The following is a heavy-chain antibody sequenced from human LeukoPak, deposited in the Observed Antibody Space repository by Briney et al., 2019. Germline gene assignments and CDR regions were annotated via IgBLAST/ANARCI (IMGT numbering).Heavy chain of an antibody. Sequence: GGSLRLSCAASGFTFSSYWMSWVRQAPGKGLEWVANIKQDGSEKYYVDPVKGRFTISRDNAKNSLYLQMNSLRAEDTAVYYCARAGSSSPRSGGYYYYYMDVWGKGTTVTVSS. J-gene: IGHJ6*03. D-gene: IGHD6-6*01. CDR3: ARAGSSSPRSGGYYYYYMDV. V-gene: IGHV3-7*01. CDR1: GFTFSSYW. CDR2: IKQDGSEK.